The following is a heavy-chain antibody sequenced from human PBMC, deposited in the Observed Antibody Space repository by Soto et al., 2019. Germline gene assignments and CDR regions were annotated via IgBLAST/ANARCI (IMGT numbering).Heavy chain of an antibody. CDR3: ARFTGDYFDY. CDR1: GGSISSYY. J-gene: IGHJ4*02. V-gene: IGHV4-59*01. CDR2: IYYSGST. Sequence: SETLSLTCTVSGGSISSYYWSWIRQPPGKGLEWIGYIYYSGSTNYNPSLKSRVTISVDTSKNQFSLKLSSVTAADTAVYCCARFTGDYFDYWGQGTLVTVSS. D-gene: IGHD3-16*01.